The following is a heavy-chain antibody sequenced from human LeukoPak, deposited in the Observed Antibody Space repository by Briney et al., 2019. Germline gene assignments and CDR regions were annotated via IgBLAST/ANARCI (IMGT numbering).Heavy chain of an antibody. CDR3: ASRRWLQSRPPGLSFDY. V-gene: IGHV3-7*01. D-gene: IGHD5-24*01. J-gene: IGHJ4*02. CDR2: IKQDGSEK. CDR1: GFTFSSYS. Sequence: GGSLRLSCAASGFTFSSYSMNWVRQAPGKGLEWVANIKQDGSEKYYVDSVKGRFTISRDNAKNSLYLQMNSLRAEDTAVYYCASRRWLQSRPPGLSFDYWGQGTLVTVSS.